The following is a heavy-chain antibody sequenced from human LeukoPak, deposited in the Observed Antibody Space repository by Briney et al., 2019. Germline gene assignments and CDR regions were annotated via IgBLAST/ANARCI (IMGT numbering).Heavy chain of an antibody. J-gene: IGHJ5*02. CDR3: AREVLSMVRGVIPKEAWGWFDP. D-gene: IGHD3-10*01. Sequence: SETLSLTSAVYGGSFSGYYWSSIRQPPGKGLEWIGEINHSGSTNYNPSLKSRVTISVDTSKNQFSLKLRSVTAADTAVYYCAREVLSMVRGVIPKEAWGWFDPWGQGTLVTVSS. V-gene: IGHV4-34*01. CDR2: INHSGST. CDR1: GGSFSGYY.